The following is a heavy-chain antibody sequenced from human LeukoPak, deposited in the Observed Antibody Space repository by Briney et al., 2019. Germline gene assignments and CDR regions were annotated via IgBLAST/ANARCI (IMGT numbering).Heavy chain of an antibody. V-gene: IGHV1-3*01. CDR1: GYTFTSYA. Sequence: GASVKVSCKASGYTFTSYAMHWVRQAPGQRLERMGWINAGNGNTKYSQKFQGRVTITRDTSASTAYMELSSLRSEDTAVYYCARGHSSGWSGFDYWGQGTLVTVSS. J-gene: IGHJ4*02. CDR2: INAGNGNT. D-gene: IGHD6-19*01. CDR3: ARGHSSGWSGFDY.